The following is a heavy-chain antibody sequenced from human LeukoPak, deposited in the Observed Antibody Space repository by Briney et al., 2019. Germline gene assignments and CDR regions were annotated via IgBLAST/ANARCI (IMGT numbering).Heavy chain of an antibody. J-gene: IGHJ4*02. Sequence: ASVKLCCKAAGGTFSSYTISWVRQAPGQGLEWMGRIITILGIANYAQKFQGRGTITADKSTSTAYMELSSLMSADTTAYYCARAVVDGHEVFDYWGQGTMVTVSS. D-gene: IGHD3-22*01. CDR1: GGTFSSYT. V-gene: IGHV1-69*02. CDR2: IITILGIA. CDR3: ARAVVDGHEVFDY.